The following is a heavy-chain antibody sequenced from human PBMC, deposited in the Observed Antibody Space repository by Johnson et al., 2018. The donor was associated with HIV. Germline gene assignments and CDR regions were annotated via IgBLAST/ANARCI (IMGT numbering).Heavy chain of an antibody. CDR2: VHYDGTSK. CDR1: GFTFRSYG. V-gene: IGHV3-30*02. CDR3: ARDRGAFDI. Sequence: QMQLVESGGGLVQPGGSLRLSCVASGFTFRSYGMHWVRQAPGKGLEWLAFVHYDGTSKYIADSVKGRFTVSRDISKNMLFLQMNSLRAEDTAVYYCARDRGAFDIWGQGTMVTVSS. J-gene: IGHJ3*02.